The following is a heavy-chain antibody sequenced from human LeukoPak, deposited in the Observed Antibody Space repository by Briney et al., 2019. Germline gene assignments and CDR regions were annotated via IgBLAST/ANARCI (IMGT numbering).Heavy chain of an antibody. CDR3: ARETYYYNSGSRGSFDP. CDR2: INPNSGGT. J-gene: IGHJ5*02. D-gene: IGHD3-10*01. V-gene: IGHV1-2*02. Sequence: ASVKVSCKASGYTFTVYYMHWVRHAPGQGLEWMGWINPNSGGTNYAQKFQDRVTMTRDTSISTAYMELSRLRSDDTAVYYCARETYYYNSGSRGSFDPWGQGTLVTVSS. CDR1: GYTFTVYY.